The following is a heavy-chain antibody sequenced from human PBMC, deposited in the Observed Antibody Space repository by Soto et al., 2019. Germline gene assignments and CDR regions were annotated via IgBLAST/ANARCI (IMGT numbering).Heavy chain of an antibody. Sequence: ASVKVSCKASGYTFTGYYMHWVRQAPGQGLEWMGWINPNSGGTNYAQKFQGWVTMTRDTSISTAYMELSTLRSDDTAVYYCARSAITGANDAFDIWGQGTMVTVSS. CDR1: GYTFTGYY. V-gene: IGHV1-2*04. CDR2: INPNSGGT. CDR3: ARSAITGANDAFDI. J-gene: IGHJ3*02. D-gene: IGHD7-27*01.